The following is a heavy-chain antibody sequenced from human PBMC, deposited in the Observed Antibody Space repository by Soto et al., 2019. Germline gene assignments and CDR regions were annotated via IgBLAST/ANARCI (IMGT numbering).Heavy chain of an antibody. J-gene: IGHJ6*03. CDR1: GFTFSNYV. V-gene: IGHV3-23*01. Sequence: EVQLLESGGGLVQPGGSLRLSCVASGFTFSNYVMSWVRQAPGKGLEWVSGISGSGGITFYADSVKGRFTISRDNSKNTLYLQMNSLRAEDTAIYYCAKFYYYYMDVWGKGTTVTVSS. CDR3: AKFYYYYMDV. CDR2: ISGSGGIT.